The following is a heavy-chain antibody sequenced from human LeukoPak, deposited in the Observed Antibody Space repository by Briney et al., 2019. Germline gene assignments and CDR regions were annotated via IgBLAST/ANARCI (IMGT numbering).Heavy chain of an antibody. V-gene: IGHV3-66*01. CDR2: IYSGGST. CDR1: GFTVSSNY. Sequence: QPGGSLRLSCAASGFTVSSNYMSWVRQAPGKGLEWVSVIYSGGSTYYADSVKGRFTISRDNSKNTLYLQINSLRAEDTAVYYCARDCLRDYDSSGYYYPLYYYGMDVWGQGTTVTVSS. CDR3: ARDCLRDYDSSGYYYPLYYYGMDV. J-gene: IGHJ6*02. D-gene: IGHD3-22*01.